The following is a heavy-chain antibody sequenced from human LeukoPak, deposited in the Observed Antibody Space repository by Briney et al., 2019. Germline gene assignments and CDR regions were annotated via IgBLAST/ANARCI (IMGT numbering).Heavy chain of an antibody. CDR1: GDNVSSNSAT. CDR2: SYYRSKWYN. V-gene: IGHV6-1*01. D-gene: IGHD6-19*01. CDR3: AREGYSSSYVDY. J-gene: IGHJ4*02. Sequence: PWQTLRLTCAISGDNVSSNSATWNWIRQSPSRGLEWLGRSYYRSKWYNDYAVSVKSRITINPDTSKNQFSLQLNSLTPEDTAVYYWAREGYSSSYVDYWGQGTL.